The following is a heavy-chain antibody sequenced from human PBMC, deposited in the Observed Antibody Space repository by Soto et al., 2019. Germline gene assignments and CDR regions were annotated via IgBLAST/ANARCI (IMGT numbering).Heavy chain of an antibody. J-gene: IGHJ6*02. CDR1: GFTFRNYA. CDR2: ISYDGGNK. Sequence: SGGSLRLSCAAPGFTFRNYAMHWVRQAPGKGLECVAVISYDGGNKFYRDYVKGRFTISRDNSKNTLYLQINSLRYEDTAVYYCARGDREDIAVVIGVRPGEYGVDVWGPGTTVTVSS. CDR3: ARGDREDIAVVIGVRPGEYGVDV. D-gene: IGHD2-15*01. V-gene: IGHV3-30-3*01.